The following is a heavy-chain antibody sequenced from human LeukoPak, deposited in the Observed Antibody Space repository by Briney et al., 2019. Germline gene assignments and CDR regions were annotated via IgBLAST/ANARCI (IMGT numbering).Heavy chain of an antibody. D-gene: IGHD2-2*01. V-gene: IGHV3-21*01. J-gene: IGHJ3*02. Sequence: PGGSLRLSCAASGFTFSSYSMNWVRQAPGKGLEWGSSISSSSSYIYYAGSVKGRFTISRDNAKNSLYLQMNSLRAEDTAVYYGASPSTSYNSDAFDIWGQGTMVTVSS. CDR1: GFTFSSYS. CDR2: ISSSSSYI. CDR3: ASPSTSYNSDAFDI.